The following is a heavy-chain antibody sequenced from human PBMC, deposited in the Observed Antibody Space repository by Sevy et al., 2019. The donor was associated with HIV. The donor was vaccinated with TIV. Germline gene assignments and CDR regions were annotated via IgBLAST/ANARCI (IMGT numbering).Heavy chain of an antibody. CDR3: ARAETYDYVWGSYRYYFDY. D-gene: IGHD3-16*02. Sequence: GGSLRLSCAASGFTFSSYAMHWVRQAPGKGLEWVAVISYDGSNKYYADSVKGRFTISRDNSKNTLYLQMNILRAEDTAVYYCARAETYDYVWGSYRYYFDYWGQGTLVTVSS. J-gene: IGHJ4*02. CDR1: GFTFSSYA. CDR2: ISYDGSNK. V-gene: IGHV3-30*04.